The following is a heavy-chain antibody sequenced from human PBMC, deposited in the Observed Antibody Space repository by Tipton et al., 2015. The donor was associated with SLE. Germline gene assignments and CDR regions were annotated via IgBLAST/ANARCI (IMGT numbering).Heavy chain of an antibody. V-gene: IGHV4-59*01. CDR3: ARERAYYDFWSGYPGYFYYGMDV. D-gene: IGHD3-3*01. CDR2: IYYSGST. CDR1: GGSISSYY. Sequence: TLSLTCTVSGGSISSYYWSWIRQPPGKGLEWIGYIYYSGSTNYNPSLKSRVTISVDTSKNQFSLKLSSVTAADTAVYYCARERAYYDFWSGYPGYFYYGMDVWGQGTTVTVSS. J-gene: IGHJ6*02.